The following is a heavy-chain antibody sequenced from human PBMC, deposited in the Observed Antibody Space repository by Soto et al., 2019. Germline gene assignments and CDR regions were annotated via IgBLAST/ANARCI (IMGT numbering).Heavy chain of an antibody. CDR2: IIPYYDTL. V-gene: IGHV1-69*01. Sequence: QAQVVQSGAEVRKPGSSVKLSCKASEGTFNSYAIAWVRQAPGQGLEWMGGIIPYYDTLNYAQKFQVRVTITAAESTNTFYMGRSSLRSADTAFYFCASGASRWYPYFFDSWGQGTLVTVSS. CDR1: EGTFNSYA. D-gene: IGHD6-13*01. J-gene: IGHJ4*02. CDR3: ASGASRWYPYFFDS.